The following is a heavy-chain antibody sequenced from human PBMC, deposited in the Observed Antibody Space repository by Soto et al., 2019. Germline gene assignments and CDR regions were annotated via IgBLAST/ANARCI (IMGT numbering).Heavy chain of an antibody. J-gene: IGHJ3*02. D-gene: IGHD6-25*01. CDR2: IYYSGST. CDR3: ARPGSAAFEI. CDR1: GGSISSSSYY. V-gene: IGHV4-39*01. Sequence: QLQLQESGPGLVKPSETLSLTCTVSGGSISSSSYYWGWIRQPPGKGLVWIGSIYYSGSTYYNPSLKSRVTISVDTSKKQFSLKLSSVTAADTAVYYCARPGSAAFEIWGQGTMVTVSS.